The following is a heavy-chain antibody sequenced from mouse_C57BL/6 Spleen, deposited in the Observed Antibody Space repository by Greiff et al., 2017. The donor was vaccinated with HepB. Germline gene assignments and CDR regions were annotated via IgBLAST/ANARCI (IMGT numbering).Heavy chain of an antibody. Sequence: QVQLQQPGAELVRPGTSVKLSCKASGYTFTSYWMHWVKQRPGQGLEWIGVIDPSDSYTNYNQKFKGKATLTVDTSSSTAYMQLSSLTSEDSAVYYCARYELGRNYFDYWGQGTTLTVSS. CDR1: GYTFTSYW. CDR2: IDPSDSYT. J-gene: IGHJ2*01. D-gene: IGHD4-1*01. CDR3: ARYELGRNYFDY. V-gene: IGHV1-59*01.